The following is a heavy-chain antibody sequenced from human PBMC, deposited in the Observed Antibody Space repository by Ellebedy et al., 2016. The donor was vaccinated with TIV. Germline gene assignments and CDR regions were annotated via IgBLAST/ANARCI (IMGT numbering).Heavy chain of an antibody. V-gene: IGHV4-34*01. CDR3: ARGWRYYDTSGYYLDY. Sequence: SETLSLXXAVYGGSFSGYYWTWIRQPPGKGLEWIAEISNTASSNYNPSLRSRVTISVDTSKNQFSLKLNSVSAADTALYYCARGWRYYDTSGYYLDYWGRGTLVTVSS. J-gene: IGHJ4*02. CDR2: ISNTASS. CDR1: GGSFSGYY. D-gene: IGHD3-22*01.